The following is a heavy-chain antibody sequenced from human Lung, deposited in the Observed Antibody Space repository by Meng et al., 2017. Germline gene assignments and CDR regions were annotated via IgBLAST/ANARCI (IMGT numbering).Heavy chain of an antibody. J-gene: IGHJ4*02. CDR1: GGSFSYYY. CDR3: ARGPTTMAHDFDY. V-gene: IGHV4-34*01. CDR2: INHSGST. D-gene: IGHD4-11*01. Sequence: QVQLQRWGAGLLKPSETRSLTCVVSGGSFSYYYWSWIRQPPGKGLEWIGEINHSGSTNYNPSLESRATRSVDTSQNNLSLKLSSVTAADSAVYYWARGPTTMAHDFDYWGQGTLVTVSS.